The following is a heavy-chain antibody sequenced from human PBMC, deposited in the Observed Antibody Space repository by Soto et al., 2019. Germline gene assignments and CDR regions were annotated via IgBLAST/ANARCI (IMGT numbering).Heavy chain of an antibody. J-gene: IGHJ4*02. CDR1: GFTFSSYD. D-gene: IGHD2-15*01. V-gene: IGHV3-33*01. Sequence: QVQLVESGGGVVQPGRSLRLSCAASGFTFSSYDMHWVRQAPGKGLEWVAVIWYDGSNKYYADSVKGRFSISRDNSKNTMYLQMNSQRAEETAVDYCARGRGGYIWYGCEPYDYWGQGTLVTVSS. CDR3: ARGRGGYIWYGCEPYDY. CDR2: IWYDGSNK.